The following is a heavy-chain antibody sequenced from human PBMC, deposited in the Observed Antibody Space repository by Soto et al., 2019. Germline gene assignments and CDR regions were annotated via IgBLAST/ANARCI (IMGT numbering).Heavy chain of an antibody. J-gene: IGHJ4*02. CDR2: IRSKANSYAT. Sequence: EVQLVESGGGLVQPGGSLKLSCAASGFTFSGSAMHWVRQASGKGLEWVGRIRSKANSYATAYAASVKGRFTISRDDSKNTVYLQMTSLKAEDTAVYYCTLLCDKPPVRHQTSNFGSGWNWGQGTLVTVSS. D-gene: IGHD6-19*01. CDR1: GFTFSGSA. CDR3: TLLCDKPPVRHQTSNFGSGWN. V-gene: IGHV3-73*02.